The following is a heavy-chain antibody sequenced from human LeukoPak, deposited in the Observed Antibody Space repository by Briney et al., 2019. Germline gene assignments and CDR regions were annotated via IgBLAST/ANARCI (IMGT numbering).Heavy chain of an antibody. CDR2: INPNSGGT. Sequence: ASVKVSCKASGYTFTGYYMHWVRQAPGQGLEWMGWINPNSGGTNYAQKFQGRVTMTRDTSISTAYMELSRLRSDDTAVYYCARARVGVQLWLYYYYYYMDVWGKGTTVTIPS. CDR1: GYTFTGYY. D-gene: IGHD5-18*01. V-gene: IGHV1-2*02. CDR3: ARARVGVQLWLYYYYYYMDV. J-gene: IGHJ6*03.